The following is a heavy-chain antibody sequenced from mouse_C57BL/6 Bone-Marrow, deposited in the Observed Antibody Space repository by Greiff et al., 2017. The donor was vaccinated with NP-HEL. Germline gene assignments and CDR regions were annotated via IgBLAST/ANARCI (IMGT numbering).Heavy chain of an antibody. Sequence: QVHVKQSGAELVNPGASVKLSCKASGYTFTAYPIHWVKQRSGQGLEWIGWFYPGGGSIKYNEKFKDKATLTADKSSSTVYMSLSRLTSEDSAVYFCARHEGWLLPYYAMDYWGQGTSVTVSS. CDR1: GYTFTAYP. J-gene: IGHJ4*01. V-gene: IGHV1-62-2*01. D-gene: IGHD2-3*01. CDR2: FYPGGGSI. CDR3: ARHEGWLLPYYAMDY.